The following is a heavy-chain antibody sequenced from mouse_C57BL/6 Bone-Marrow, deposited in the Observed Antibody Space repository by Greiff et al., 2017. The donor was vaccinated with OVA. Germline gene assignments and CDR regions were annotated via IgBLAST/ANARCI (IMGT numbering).Heavy chain of an antibody. D-gene: IGHD1-1*01. CDR3: ARHGNYYGSSYDWYFDV. Sequence: VQLKQSGGGLVQPGESLKLSCESNEYEFPSHDMSWVRQTPEKRLELVAAINSDGGSTYYPETMERRFIISRDNTKKTLYLQMSRLRSEDTALYYGARHGNYYGSSYDWYFDVWGTGTTVTVSS. CDR1: EYEFPSHD. J-gene: IGHJ1*03. CDR2: INSDGGST. V-gene: IGHV5-2*01.